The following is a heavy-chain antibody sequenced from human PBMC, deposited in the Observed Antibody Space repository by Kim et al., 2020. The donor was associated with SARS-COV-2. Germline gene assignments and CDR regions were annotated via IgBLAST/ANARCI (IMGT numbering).Heavy chain of an antibody. Sequence: GESLKISCKGSGYSFTSYWIGWVRQMPGKGLEWMGIIYPGDSDTRYSPSFQGQVTISADKSISTAYLQWSSLKASDTAMYYCARHHGQQPSPAYFDLWGRGTLVTVSS. CDR3: ARHHGQQPSPAYFDL. CDR2: IYPGDSDT. D-gene: IGHD6-13*01. J-gene: IGHJ2*01. V-gene: IGHV5-51*01. CDR1: GYSFTSYW.